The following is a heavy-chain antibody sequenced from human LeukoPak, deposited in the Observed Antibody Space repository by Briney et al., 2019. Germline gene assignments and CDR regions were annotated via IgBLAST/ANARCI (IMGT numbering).Heavy chain of an antibody. CDR3: ARDDRRGYSYGKSEY. Sequence: GASVKVSCKASGYTFTGYYMHWVRQAPGQGLEWRGWINPNSGGTNYAQKFQGRVTMTRDTSISTAYMELSRLRSDDTAVYYCARDDRRGYSYGKSEYWGQGTLVTVSS. CDR2: INPNSGGT. D-gene: IGHD5-18*01. CDR1: GYTFTGYY. V-gene: IGHV1-2*02. J-gene: IGHJ4*02.